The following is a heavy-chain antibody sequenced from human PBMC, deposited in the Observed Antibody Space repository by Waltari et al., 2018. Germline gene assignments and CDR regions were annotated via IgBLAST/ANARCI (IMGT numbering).Heavy chain of an antibody. D-gene: IGHD5-18*01. J-gene: IGHJ4*02. V-gene: IGHV4-39*01. CDR2: IYYSGST. CDR1: GGSISSSSYY. CDR3: ARQLWIQLWFPFDY. Sequence: QLQLQESGPGLVKPSETLSLTCPVSGGSISSSSYYWGWIRQPPGKGLEWIGSIYYSGSTYYNPSLKSRVTISVDTSKNQFSLKLSSVTAADTAVYYCARQLWIQLWFPFDYWGQGTLVTVSS.